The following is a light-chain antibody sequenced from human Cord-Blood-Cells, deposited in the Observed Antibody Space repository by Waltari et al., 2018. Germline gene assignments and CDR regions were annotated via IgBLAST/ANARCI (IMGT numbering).Light chain of an antibody. CDR3: CSYAGSSTWV. Sequence: QSALTQPASVSGSPGQSITISCTGTSSDVGRYNIVSWYQQHPGKAPKLMIYEGSKRPSGVSNRFSGSKSGNTAFLTISGLQAEDEADYYCCSYAGSSTWVFGGGTKLTVL. V-gene: IGLV2-23*01. CDR2: EGS. CDR1: SSDVGRYNI. J-gene: IGLJ3*02.